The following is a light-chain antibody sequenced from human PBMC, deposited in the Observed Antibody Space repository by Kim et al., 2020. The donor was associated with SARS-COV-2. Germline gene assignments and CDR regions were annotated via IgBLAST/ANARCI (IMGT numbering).Light chain of an antibody. CDR2: RNN. CDR1: SSNIGSNY. Sequence: QSVLTKPPSASGTPGQRVTISCSGSSSNIGSNYVYWYQQLPGTAPKLLIYRNNQRPSGVPDRFFGSKSGTSASLAISGLRSEDEADYYCAAWDDSLSGVVFGVGTKLTVL. V-gene: IGLV1-47*01. CDR3: AAWDDSLSGVV. J-gene: IGLJ2*01.